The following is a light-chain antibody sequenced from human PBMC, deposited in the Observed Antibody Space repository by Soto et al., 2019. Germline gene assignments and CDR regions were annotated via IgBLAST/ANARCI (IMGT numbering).Light chain of an antibody. CDR2: GVS. V-gene: IGKV3-20*01. Sequence: EIVLTQPPGTLSLSPGEGATLSCRASQSITNSYLAWYQHKPGQAPRLLMYGVSNRAAGIPDRFSGGGSGTDFTLTISRLEPEDFAVYYCLQYSRSPLTFGGGTEVEI. J-gene: IGKJ4*01. CDR1: QSITNSY. CDR3: LQYSRSPLT.